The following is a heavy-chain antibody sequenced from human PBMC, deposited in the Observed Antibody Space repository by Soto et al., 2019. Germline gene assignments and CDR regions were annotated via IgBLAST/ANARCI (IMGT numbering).Heavy chain of an antibody. J-gene: IGHJ6*02. CDR2: ISAGGSNT. V-gene: IGHV3-23*01. CDR1: GFSFSNYA. D-gene: IGHD3-3*01. Sequence: GGSLRLSCAASGFSFSNYAMNWVRQAPGKGLEWVSAISAGGSNTNYADSVKGRFTISSDNSKNTLYLQMNSLRAEDTAVYYCATWTYYYYGMDVWGQGTTVTVSS. CDR3: ATWTYYYYGMDV.